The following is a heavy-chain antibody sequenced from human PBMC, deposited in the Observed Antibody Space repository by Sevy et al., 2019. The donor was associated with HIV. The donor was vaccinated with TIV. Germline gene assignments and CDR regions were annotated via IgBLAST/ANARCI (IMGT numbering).Heavy chain of an antibody. CDR2: IWYDGSDK. CDR1: GFSFSRFG. Sequence: GGSLRLSCVASGFSFSRFGMHWVRQAPGKGLEWLAVIWYDGSDKFYAGSVEGRFTISRDNSKNTLDLHMNSLRIEDTAVYYCGTVPSGSPPNDYWGQGTQVTVSS. CDR3: GTVPSGSPPNDY. V-gene: IGHV3-33*08. D-gene: IGHD5-12*01. J-gene: IGHJ4*02.